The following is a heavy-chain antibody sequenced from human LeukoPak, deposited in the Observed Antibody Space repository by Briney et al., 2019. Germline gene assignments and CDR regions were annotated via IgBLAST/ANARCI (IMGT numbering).Heavy chain of an antibody. CDR3: ARGGVGATPAGYYYYMDV. J-gene: IGHJ6*03. V-gene: IGHV4-30-4*08. Sequence: SETLSLTCTVSGGSISSGDYYWSWIRQPPGKGLEWIGYIYYSGSTSYNPSLKSRVTISVATSKNQFSLKLSSVTAADTAVYYCARGGVGATPAGYYYYMDVWGKGTTVTVSS. CDR2: IYYSGST. CDR1: GGSISSGDYY. D-gene: IGHD1-26*01.